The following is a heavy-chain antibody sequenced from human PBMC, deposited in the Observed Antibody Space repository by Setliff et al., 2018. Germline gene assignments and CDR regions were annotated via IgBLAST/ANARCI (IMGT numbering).Heavy chain of an antibody. V-gene: IGHV3-23*01. CDR1: GFTFSGYS. Sequence: PGGSLRLSCEASGFTFSGYSMNWVRQAPGKGLEWVSYISGSGGSTYYADSVKGRFTISRDNSKNTLYLQMNSLRAEDTAVYYCAKDPNYYDSSGYPGYFDYWGQGTLVTVSS. J-gene: IGHJ4*02. CDR2: ISGSGGST. D-gene: IGHD3-22*01. CDR3: AKDPNYYDSSGYPGYFDY.